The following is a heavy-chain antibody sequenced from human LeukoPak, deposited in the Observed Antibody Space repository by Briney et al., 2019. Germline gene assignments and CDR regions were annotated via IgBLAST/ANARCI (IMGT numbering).Heavy chain of an antibody. V-gene: IGHV4-4*02. CDR3: ARGLNWGANWFDP. Sequence: SGTLSLTCGVSGGSISSINWWSWVRQPPGKGLEWIGYIYYSGNTYYNPSLKSRVTISVDTSKNQFSLKLSSVTAADTAVYYCARGLNWGANWFDPWGQGTLVTVSS. CDR1: GGSISSINW. D-gene: IGHD7-27*01. J-gene: IGHJ5*02. CDR2: IYYSGNT.